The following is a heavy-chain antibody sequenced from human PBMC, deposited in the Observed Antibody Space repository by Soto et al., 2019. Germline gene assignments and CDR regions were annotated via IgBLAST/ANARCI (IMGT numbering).Heavy chain of an antibody. CDR2: INHSGST. Sequence: PSENQCXTXPVXGGYSSGYQCSRIRQTPGKGMEWIGEINHSGSTNYNPSLKSRVTISVDTSKNQFSLKLSSVTAADTAVYYCASHGLSMVRGVIDTIGWFDPWGQGTLVTVSS. V-gene: IGHV4-34*01. D-gene: IGHD3-10*01. CDR1: GGYSSGYQ. CDR3: ASHGLSMVRGVIDTIGWFDP. J-gene: IGHJ5*02.